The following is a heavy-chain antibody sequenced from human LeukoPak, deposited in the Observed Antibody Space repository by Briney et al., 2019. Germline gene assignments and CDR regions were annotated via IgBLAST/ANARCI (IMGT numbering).Heavy chain of an antibody. J-gene: IGHJ4*02. CDR2: INPNSGGT. CDR1: GYTFTGYY. Sequence: ASVKVSCKASGYTFTGYYMHWVRQAPGQGLEWMGWINPNSGGTNYAQKFQGRVTMTRDTSISTAYMELGRLRSDDTAVYYCARVPPWRESGRWRFDYWGQGTLVTVSS. CDR3: ARVPPWRESGRWRFDY. D-gene: IGHD1-26*01. V-gene: IGHV1-2*02.